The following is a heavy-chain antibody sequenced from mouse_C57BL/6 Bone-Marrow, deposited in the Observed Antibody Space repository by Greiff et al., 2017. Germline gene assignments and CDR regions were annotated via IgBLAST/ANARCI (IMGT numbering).Heavy chain of an antibody. CDR3: AREDTTPHYYAMNY. CDR1: GFTFSDYG. Sequence: EVKLVESGGGLVKPGGSLKLSCAASGFTFSDYGMHWVRQAPEKGLEWVAYISSGSSTIYYADTVKGRFTISRDNAKNTLFLQMTSLRSEDTAMYYCAREDTTPHYYAMNYWGQGTSVTVSS. J-gene: IGHJ4*01. V-gene: IGHV5-17*01. D-gene: IGHD1-1*01. CDR2: ISSGSSTI.